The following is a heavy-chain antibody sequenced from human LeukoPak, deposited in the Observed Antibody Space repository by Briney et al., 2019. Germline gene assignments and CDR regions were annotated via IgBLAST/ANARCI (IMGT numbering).Heavy chain of an antibody. V-gene: IGHV4-59*08. CDR1: GGSISSYC. Sequence: SETLSLTCTVSGGSISSYCWSWIRQPPGKGLEWIGYIYYSGSTNYNPSLKSRVTISVDTSKNQFSLKLSSVTAADTAVYYCARLSFNPFYDWYFDLWGRGTLVTVSS. D-gene: IGHD2-2*01. CDR2: IYYSGST. J-gene: IGHJ2*01. CDR3: ARLSFNPFYDWYFDL.